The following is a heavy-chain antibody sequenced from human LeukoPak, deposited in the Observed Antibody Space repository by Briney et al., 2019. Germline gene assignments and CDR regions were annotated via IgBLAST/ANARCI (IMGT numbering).Heavy chain of an antibody. V-gene: IGHV4-39*01. Sequence: SETLSLTCTVSGGSISSSSYYWGWIRQPPGKGLEWIGSIYYSGSTYYNPSLKSRVTISVDTSKNQFSLKLSSVTAADTAVYYCARRYTITFGGVIVSWSQGTLVTVSS. CDR2: IYYSGST. CDR3: ARRYTITFGGVIVS. J-gene: IGHJ4*02. CDR1: GGSISSSSYY. D-gene: IGHD3-16*02.